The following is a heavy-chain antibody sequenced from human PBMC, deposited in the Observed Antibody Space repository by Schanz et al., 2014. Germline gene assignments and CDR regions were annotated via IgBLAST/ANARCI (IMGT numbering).Heavy chain of an antibody. J-gene: IGHJ6*02. CDR1: GFTFRDYY. D-gene: IGHD2-2*02. CDR3: AKHLYQYNYYGMDV. CDR2: ISGSGGST. Sequence: QVQLVESGGGLVKPGGSLRLSCVASGFTFRDYYMSWIRQAPGQGLEWVSTISGSGGSTYYADSVKGRFTISRDNSKNPLSLQLNSLRADDTAVYYCAKHLYQYNYYGMDVWGQGTTVTVSS. V-gene: IGHV3-11*01.